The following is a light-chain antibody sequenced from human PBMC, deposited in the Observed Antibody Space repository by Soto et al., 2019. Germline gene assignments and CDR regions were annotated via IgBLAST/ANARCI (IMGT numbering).Light chain of an antibody. CDR2: DAS. Sequence: EIVLTQSPATLSLSPGERATLTCRASQSVSSYLAWYQQKPGQAPRLLIYDASNRASGIPARFSGSGSGTDFTLTISSLQPEDFATYFCQQSNNSPRTFGQGTKVDIK. V-gene: IGKV3-11*01. J-gene: IGKJ1*01. CDR1: QSVSSY. CDR3: QQSNNSPRT.